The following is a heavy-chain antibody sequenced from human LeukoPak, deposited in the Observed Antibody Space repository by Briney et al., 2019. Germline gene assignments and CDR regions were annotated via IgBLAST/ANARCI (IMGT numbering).Heavy chain of an antibody. V-gene: IGHV4-39*07. CDR1: GGLITGSNYY. J-gene: IGHJ4*02. CDR3: ATRGYCGGDCYVDY. Sequence: SETLSLTCTVSGGLITGSNYYWGWIRQPPGKGLEWIGSIYYSGNTYYNPSLKSRVTISVDTSKNQFSLKLSSVTAADTAVYYCATRGYCGGDCYVDYWGQGTLVTVSS. D-gene: IGHD2-21*02. CDR2: IYYSGNT.